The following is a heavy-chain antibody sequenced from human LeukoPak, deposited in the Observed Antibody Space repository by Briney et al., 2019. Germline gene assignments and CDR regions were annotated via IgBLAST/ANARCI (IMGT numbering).Heavy chain of an antibody. CDR3: AKEGAHDGSGLDY. Sequence: PGGSLRLSCAASGFTFSDHYMDWVRQAPGKGLEWVSAISGSGGSTYYADSVKGRFTISRDNSKNTLYLQMNSLRAEDTAVYYCAKEGAHDGSGLDYWGQGTLVTVSS. CDR2: ISGSGGST. CDR1: GFTFSDHY. D-gene: IGHD3-10*01. V-gene: IGHV3-23*01. J-gene: IGHJ4*02.